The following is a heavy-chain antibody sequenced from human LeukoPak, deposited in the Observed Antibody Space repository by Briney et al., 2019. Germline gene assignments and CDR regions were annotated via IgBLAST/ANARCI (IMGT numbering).Heavy chain of an antibody. J-gene: IGHJ4*02. CDR3: ARRLGLGSSGWKNFDY. CDR1: GYSFTNYW. Sequence: GESLKISCKGSGYSFTNYWIGWVRQMPGKGLEWTGIIYPGDSDSRYSPSFQGQVTISADKSISTAYLQWSSLKASDTAMYYCARRLGLGSSGWKNFDYWGQGTLVTVSS. D-gene: IGHD6-19*01. V-gene: IGHV5-51*01. CDR2: IYPGDSDS.